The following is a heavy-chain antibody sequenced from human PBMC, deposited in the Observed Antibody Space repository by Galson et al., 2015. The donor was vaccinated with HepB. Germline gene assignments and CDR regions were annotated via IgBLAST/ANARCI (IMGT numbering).Heavy chain of an antibody. CDR2: IKQDGSEK. Sequence: SLRLSCAASGFTFSSYWMSWVRQAPGKGLEWVANIKQDGSEKYYVDSVKGRFTISRDNAKNSLYLQMNSLRAEDTAVYYCARDWDTAMVNDAFDIWGQGTMVTVSS. D-gene: IGHD5-18*01. V-gene: IGHV3-7*01. CDR3: ARDWDTAMVNDAFDI. J-gene: IGHJ3*02. CDR1: GFTFSSYW.